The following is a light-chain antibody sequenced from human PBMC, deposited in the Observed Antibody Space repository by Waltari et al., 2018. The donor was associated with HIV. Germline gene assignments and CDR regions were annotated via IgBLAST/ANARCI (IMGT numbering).Light chain of an antibody. CDR1: SGSVSTSYY. V-gene: IGLV8-61*01. J-gene: IGLJ3*02. Sequence: QTVVTQEPSFSVSPGGTVTLTCGLSSGSVSTSYYPSWYQQTPGQAPRTLLHSTTTRSSGFPDRSSGSIVGNKAALTITGAQADDESDYYCVLYMGSGLWVFGGGTKLTVL. CDR3: VLYMGSGLWV. CDR2: STT.